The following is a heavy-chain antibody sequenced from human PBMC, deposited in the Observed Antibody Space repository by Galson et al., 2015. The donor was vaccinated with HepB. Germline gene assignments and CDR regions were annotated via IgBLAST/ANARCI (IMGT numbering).Heavy chain of an antibody. Sequence: SLRLSCAASGFTFSTYWMTWVRQAPGEGLEWVANIKKHGNKEYYVESVKGRFTISRDNVKNSLDLHMNSLRAEDTAVYYCARVKPSDEYGDYEGAFDVWGQGTMVTVTS. CDR1: GFTFSTYW. CDR3: ARVKPSDEYGDYEGAFDV. V-gene: IGHV3-7*03. D-gene: IGHD4-17*01. CDR2: IKKHGNKE. J-gene: IGHJ3*01.